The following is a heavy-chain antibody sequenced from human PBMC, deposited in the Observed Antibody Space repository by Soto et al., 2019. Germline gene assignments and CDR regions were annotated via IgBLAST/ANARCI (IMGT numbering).Heavy chain of an antibody. J-gene: IGHJ6*02. CDR2: ISSRSGI. CDR1: GFTFSTYS. Sequence: GGSLRLSCVGSGFTFSTYSINWVRQAPGKGLEWVSSISSRSGIYYADSVKGRFTISRDNAKNSVSLQMNSLRAEDTAVYYCAREYTAWPLAYGLDVWGQGTTVTVSS. CDR3: AREYTAWPLAYGLDV. D-gene: IGHD2-2*02. V-gene: IGHV3-21*01.